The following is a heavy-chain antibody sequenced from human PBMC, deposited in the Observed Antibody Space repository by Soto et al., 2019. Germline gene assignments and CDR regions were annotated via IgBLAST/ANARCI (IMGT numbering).Heavy chain of an antibody. CDR1: GFTFTYAW. CDR3: ATVHTTVTFDS. Sequence: EVQLVESGGGLLKPGGSLRLSCAASGFTFTYAWMDWVRQAPGKGLEWVGRIKSKTDGATTDYAAPVKGRFSISRDDATNTLYLQMNSLKTEDTGVYYCATVHTTVTFDSWGHGTLVTVSS. V-gene: IGHV3-15*07. CDR2: IKSKTDGATT. J-gene: IGHJ4*01. D-gene: IGHD4-17*01.